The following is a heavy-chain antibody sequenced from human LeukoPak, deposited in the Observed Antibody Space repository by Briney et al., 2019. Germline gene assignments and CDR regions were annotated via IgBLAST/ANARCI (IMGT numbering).Heavy chain of an antibody. V-gene: IGHV4-4*07. CDR2: LYTSGST. D-gene: IGHD5-12*01. CDR3: VRRYNGYDYGYFDY. CDR1: GASISSHY. Sequence: PSETLSLTCAVSGASISSHYWSWIRQPAGKGLEWIGRLYTSGSTDYNPSLRSRVSMSVDTSKNQFSLNLSSVTAADTAVYYCVRRYNGYDYGYFDYWGPGTLVTVSS. J-gene: IGHJ4*02.